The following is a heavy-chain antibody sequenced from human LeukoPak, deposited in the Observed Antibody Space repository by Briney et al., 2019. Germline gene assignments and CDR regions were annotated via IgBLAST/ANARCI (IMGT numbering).Heavy chain of an antibody. V-gene: IGHV4-34*01. Sequence: KSSETLSLTCAVYGGSFSGYYWGWIRQPPGKGLEWIGEINHSGSTNYNPSLKSRVTISVDTSKNQFSLKLSSVTAADTAVYYCARLRMVRGVPSLDYWGQGTLVTVSS. CDR1: GGSFSGYY. CDR3: ARLRMVRGVPSLDY. J-gene: IGHJ4*02. CDR2: INHSGST. D-gene: IGHD3-10*01.